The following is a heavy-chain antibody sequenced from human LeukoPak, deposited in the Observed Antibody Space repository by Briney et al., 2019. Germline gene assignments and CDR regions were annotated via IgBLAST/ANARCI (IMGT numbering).Heavy chain of an antibody. Sequence: HGESPKISCKGSGYTFSSYWSGWVRQIPGKGLEWMGHIYPGDSDTRYSPSFQGQVTISADKSIRTAYLQWSSLKASDTAMYYCSRLLSRGWSDDYWGQGTLVTVSS. CDR2: IYPGDSDT. D-gene: IGHD6-19*01. CDR3: SRLLSRGWSDDY. J-gene: IGHJ4*02. CDR1: GYTFSSYW. V-gene: IGHV5-51*01.